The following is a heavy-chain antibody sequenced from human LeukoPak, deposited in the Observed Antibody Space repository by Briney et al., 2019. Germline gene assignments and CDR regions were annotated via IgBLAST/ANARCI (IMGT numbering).Heavy chain of an antibody. J-gene: IGHJ3*02. Sequence: GASVKVSCKASGGTFSSYAISWVRQAPGQGLEWMGGIIPIFGTANYAQKFQGGVTITTDESTSTAYMELSSLRSEDTAVYYCATRYCSSTSCRTNDDAFDIWGQGTMVTVSS. CDR3: ATRYCSSTSCRTNDDAFDI. V-gene: IGHV1-69*05. D-gene: IGHD2-2*01. CDR2: IIPIFGTA. CDR1: GGTFSSYA.